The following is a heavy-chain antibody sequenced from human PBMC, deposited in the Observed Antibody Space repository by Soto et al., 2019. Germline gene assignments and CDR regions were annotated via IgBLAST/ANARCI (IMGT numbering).Heavy chain of an antibody. J-gene: IGHJ6*02. CDR3: ARASHNSSSYYYYYGMDV. D-gene: IGHD6-6*01. CDR2: INPNSGGT. V-gene: IGHV1-2*04. CDR1: GYTFTGYY. Sequence: QVQLVQSGAEVKKPGASVKVSCKASGYTFTGYYMHWVRQAPGQGLEWMGWINPNSGGTNYAQKFPGWVTMTRDTSISTAYMELSRLRSDDTAVYYCARASHNSSSYYYYYGMDVWGQGTTVTVSS.